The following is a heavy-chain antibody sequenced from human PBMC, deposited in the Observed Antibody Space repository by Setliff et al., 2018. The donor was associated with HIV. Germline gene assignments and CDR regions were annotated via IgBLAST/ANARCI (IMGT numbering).Heavy chain of an antibody. Sequence: SETLSLTCTVSGGSISSSSYYWGWIRQPPGKGLEWIGSIYYSGSTYYNPSLKSRVTISVDTSKNQFSLKLSSVTAADTAVYYCATGRHYYDSSDYPANPFDVWGQGTLVTVSS. D-gene: IGHD3-22*01. CDR3: ATGRHYYDSSDYPANPFDV. J-gene: IGHJ3*01. CDR2: IYYSGST. V-gene: IGHV4-39*07. CDR1: GGSISSSSYY.